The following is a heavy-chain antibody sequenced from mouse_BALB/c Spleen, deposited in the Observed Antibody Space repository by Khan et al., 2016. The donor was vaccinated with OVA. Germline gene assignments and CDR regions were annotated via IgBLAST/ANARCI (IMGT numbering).Heavy chain of an antibody. V-gene: IGHV3-2*02. CDR1: GYSITSDYA. CDR3: ARRTGTWFAY. D-gene: IGHD4-1*01. J-gene: IGHJ3*01. Sequence: VQLKESGPGLVKPSQSLSLACTVTGYSITSDYAWNWIRQFPGNKLEWMGYISYSGSTSYNPSLKSRISITRDTSKNQFFLHLNSVTAEDTATYYCARRTGTWFAYWGQGTLVTVSA. CDR2: ISYSGST.